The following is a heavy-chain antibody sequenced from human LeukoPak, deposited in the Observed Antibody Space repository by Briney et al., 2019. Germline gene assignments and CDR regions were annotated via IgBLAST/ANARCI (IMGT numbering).Heavy chain of an antibody. Sequence: GGSLRLSCAASGFTFSSYAMHWVRQAPGKGLEWVAVISYDGSNKYYADSVKGRFTISRDNSKNTLYLQMNSLRAEDTAVYYCARGHSSGYLVPSGPDYWGQGTLVTVSS. CDR3: ARGHSSGYLVPSGPDY. CDR1: GFTFSSYA. J-gene: IGHJ4*02. CDR2: ISYDGSNK. V-gene: IGHV3-30-3*01. D-gene: IGHD3-22*01.